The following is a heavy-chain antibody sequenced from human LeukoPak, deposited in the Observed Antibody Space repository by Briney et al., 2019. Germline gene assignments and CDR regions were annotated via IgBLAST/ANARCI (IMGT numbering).Heavy chain of an antibody. CDR1: GGTFSSYA. V-gene: IGHV1-69*04. Sequence: ASVKVSCKASGGTFSSYAISWVRQAPGQGLEWMGRIIPILGIANHAQKFQGRVTITADKSTSTAYMELSSLRSEDTAVYYCARYLVVVLAARPNEEYYYYGMDVWGQGTTVTVSS. CDR2: IIPILGIA. J-gene: IGHJ6*02. CDR3: ARYLVVVLAARPNEEYYYYGMDV. D-gene: IGHD2-2*01.